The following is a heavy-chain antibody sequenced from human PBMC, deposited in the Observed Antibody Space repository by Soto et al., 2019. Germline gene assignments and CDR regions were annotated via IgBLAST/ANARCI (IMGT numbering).Heavy chain of an antibody. CDR1: GGSFSGYY. CDR2: INHSGST. J-gene: IGHJ1*01. D-gene: IGHD6-13*01. V-gene: IGHV4-34*01. CDR3: ARVGEQLPGGIAAAIFQH. Sequence: SETLSLTCAVYGGSFSGYYWSWIRQPPGKGLEWIGEINHSGSTNYNPSLKSRVTISVDTSKNQFSLKLSSVTAADTAVYYCARVGEQLPGGIAAAIFQHWGQGTLVTVSS.